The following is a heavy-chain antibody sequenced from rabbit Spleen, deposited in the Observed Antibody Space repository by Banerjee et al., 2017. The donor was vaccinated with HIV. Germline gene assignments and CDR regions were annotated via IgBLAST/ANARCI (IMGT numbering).Heavy chain of an antibody. J-gene: IGHJ6*01. CDR1: GFSFNSGYD. CDR3: ARDTSSSFSSYGMDL. Sequence: QSLEESGGGLVKPEASLTLTCKASGFSFNSGYDMCWVRQAPGKGLEWIACIYAGSSGDTYSTTWAKGRFTISKTSSTTVTLQMTSLTVADTATYFCARDTSSSFSSYGMDLWGPGTLVTVS. D-gene: IGHD1-1*01. V-gene: IGHV1S40*01. CDR2: IYAGSSGDT.